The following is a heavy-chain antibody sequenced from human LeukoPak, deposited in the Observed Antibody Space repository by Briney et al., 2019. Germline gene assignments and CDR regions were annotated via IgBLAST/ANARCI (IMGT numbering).Heavy chain of an antibody. CDR3: ARRGSEGGRCFDA. V-gene: IGHV4-34*01. D-gene: IGHD2-15*01. Sequence: SETLSLTCAVLGGSFNNYYWSWIRQPPGKGLEWVGEINHSGSTTYNSSLKSRVIISVDTSRSQFSLNLNSVTAADTAVYYCARRGSEGGRCFDAWGQGILVTVSS. CDR1: GGSFNNYY. J-gene: IGHJ4*02. CDR2: INHSGST.